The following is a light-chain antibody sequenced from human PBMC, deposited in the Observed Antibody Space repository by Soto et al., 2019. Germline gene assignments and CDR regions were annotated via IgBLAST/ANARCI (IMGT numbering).Light chain of an antibody. CDR2: GDS. Sequence: QSVLTQPPSVSGAPGQRVTISCTGSSSNIGAGYNVYWYQQVPGTAPKLLIYGDSNRPSGVPDRFSGSKSGTSASLAITGLQAEDEADYYCQSYDSSLSGWLFGGGTQLTVL. V-gene: IGLV1-40*01. J-gene: IGLJ3*02. CDR3: QSYDSSLSGWL. CDR1: SSNIGAGYN.